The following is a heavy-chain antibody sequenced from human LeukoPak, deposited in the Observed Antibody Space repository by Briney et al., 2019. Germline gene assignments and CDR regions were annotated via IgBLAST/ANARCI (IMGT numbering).Heavy chain of an antibody. Sequence: GESLKISCKGSGYSFTSYWIGWVRQMPGKGLEWMGIIYPGDSDTRYSPSFQGQVTILADKSISTAYLQWSSLKASDTAMYYCARLRYCSSTSCYPNWFDPWGQGTLVTVSS. J-gene: IGHJ5*02. D-gene: IGHD2-2*01. CDR3: ARLRYCSSTSCYPNWFDP. CDR2: IYPGDSDT. CDR1: GYSFTSYW. V-gene: IGHV5-51*01.